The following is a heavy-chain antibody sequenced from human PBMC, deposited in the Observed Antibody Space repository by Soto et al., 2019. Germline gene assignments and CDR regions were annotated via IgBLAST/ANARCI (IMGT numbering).Heavy chain of an antibody. CDR3: AKDRYSGSYRSLYYYYYGMDV. V-gene: IGHV3-30*18. J-gene: IGHJ6*02. D-gene: IGHD1-26*01. CDR1: GFTFSSYG. CDR2: ISYDGSNK. Sequence: QVQLVESGGGVVQPGRSLRLSCAASGFTFSSYGMHWVRQAPGKGLEWVAVISYDGSNKYYADSVKGRFTISRDNSKNTLYLQMNSLRAEDTAVYYCAKDRYSGSYRSLYYYYYGMDVWGQGTTVTVSS.